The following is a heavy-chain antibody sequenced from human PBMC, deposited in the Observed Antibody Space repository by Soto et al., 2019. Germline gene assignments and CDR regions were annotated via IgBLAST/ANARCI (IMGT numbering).Heavy chain of an antibody. J-gene: IGHJ6*02. D-gene: IGHD6-19*01. CDR1: GFTFSNAW. Sequence: GSLRLSCAASGFTFSNAWMNWVRQAPGKGLEWVGRIKSKTDGGTTDYAAPVKGRFTISRDDSKNTLYLQMNSLKTEDTAVYYCTTPGYSSGLYYYYYYGMDVWGQGTTVTVSS. V-gene: IGHV3-15*07. CDR2: IKSKTDGGTT. CDR3: TTPGYSSGLYYYYYYGMDV.